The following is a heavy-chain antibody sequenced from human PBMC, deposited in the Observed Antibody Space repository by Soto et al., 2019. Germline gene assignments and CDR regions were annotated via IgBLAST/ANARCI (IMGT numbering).Heavy chain of an antibody. V-gene: IGHV1-3*01. CDR1: GYTFTSPA. CDR2: INAGNGNT. J-gene: IGHJ4*02. D-gene: IGHD6-13*01. Sequence: ASVKGYCKSSGYTFTSPAMHWVRQAPGQRLEWMGWINAGNGNTKYSQKFQGRVTITRDTSASTAYMELSSLRSEDTAVYYCARASETYSSRWFDYWGRG. CDR3: ARASETYSSRWFDY.